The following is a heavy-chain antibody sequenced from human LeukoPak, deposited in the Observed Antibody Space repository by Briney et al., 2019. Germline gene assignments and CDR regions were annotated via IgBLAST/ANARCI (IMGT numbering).Heavy chain of an antibody. V-gene: IGHV1-69*04. CDR3: AIDPSSGRIVVGESYFDY. D-gene: IGHD3-22*01. J-gene: IGHJ4*02. CDR2: IIPILGIA. CDR1: GGTFSSYA. Sequence: GASVKVSCKASGGTFSSYAISWVRQAPGQGLEWMGRIIPILGIANYAQKFQGRVTITADKSTSTAYMELSSLRSEDTAVYYCAIDPSSGRIVVGESYFDYWGQGTLVTVSS.